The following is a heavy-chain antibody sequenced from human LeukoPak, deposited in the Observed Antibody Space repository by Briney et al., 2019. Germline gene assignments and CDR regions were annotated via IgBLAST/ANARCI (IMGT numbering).Heavy chain of an antibody. CDR3: ARHYYGSGTPAPYYYGMDV. Sequence: PSETLSLTCTVSGXSISSSSYYWGWIRQPPGKGLEWIGSIYYSGSTYYNPSLKSRVTISVDTSKNQFSLKLSSVTAADTAVYYCARHYYGSGTPAPYYYGMDVWGQGTTVTVSS. D-gene: IGHD3-10*01. V-gene: IGHV4-39*01. CDR1: GXSISSSSYY. J-gene: IGHJ6*02. CDR2: IYYSGST.